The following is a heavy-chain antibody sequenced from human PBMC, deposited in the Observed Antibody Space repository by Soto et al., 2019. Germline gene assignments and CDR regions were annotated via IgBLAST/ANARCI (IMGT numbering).Heavy chain of an antibody. Sequence: GASVKVSCKASGGTFSSYAISWVRQAPGQGLEWMGGIIPIFGTANYAQKFQGRVTITADESTSTAYMELSSLRSEDTAVYYCARTEVGDSYGALDYWGQGTLVTVSS. CDR2: IIPIFGTA. D-gene: IGHD5-18*01. J-gene: IGHJ4*02. CDR1: GGTFSSYA. V-gene: IGHV1-69*13. CDR3: ARTEVGDSYGALDY.